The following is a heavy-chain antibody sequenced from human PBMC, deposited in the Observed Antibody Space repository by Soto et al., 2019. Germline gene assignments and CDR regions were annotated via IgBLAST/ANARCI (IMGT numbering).Heavy chain of an antibody. CDR1: GYTFSAWY. CDR2: INPKSGDT. J-gene: IGHJ4*02. V-gene: IGHV1-2*02. Sequence: QVQLVQSGPEVKIHGASVRVSCKASGYTFSAWYIHWVRQAPGQGLEWMGWINPKSGDTNYAQKFQGRVTMTRDTSVSTAYMELSRLRSDDTAVYYCARGGITIFGVVDHWGQGTPVTVSS. CDR3: ARGGITIFGVVDH. D-gene: IGHD3-3*01.